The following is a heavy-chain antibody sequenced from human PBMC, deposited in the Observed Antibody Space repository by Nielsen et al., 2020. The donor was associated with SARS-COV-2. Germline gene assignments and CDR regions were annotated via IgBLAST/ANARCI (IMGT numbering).Heavy chain of an antibody. CDR3: ARNIAAAIDY. CDR2: INPSGGST. J-gene: IGHJ4*02. V-gene: IGHV1-46*02. D-gene: IGHD6-13*01. Sequence: ASVKVSCKASGYNFNTYGLSWVRQAPGQGLEWMGIINPSGGSTSYAQKFQGRVTMTRDTSTSTVYMELSSLRSEDTAVYYCARNIAAAIDYWGQGTLVTVSS. CDR1: GYNFNTYG.